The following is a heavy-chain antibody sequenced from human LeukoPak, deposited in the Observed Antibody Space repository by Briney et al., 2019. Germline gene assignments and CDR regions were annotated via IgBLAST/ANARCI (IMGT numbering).Heavy chain of an antibody. CDR1: GFTFSTYN. CDR3: ARGGTLVRGGDPFDF. Sequence: AGGSLRLSCAASGFTFSTYNMNWVRQAPGKGLEWVSAITTSSAYIYYADSVKGRFTISRDNSKNVVYLEMNTVRAEDTALYFCARGGTLVRGGDPFDFWGQGTQVTVSS. CDR2: ITTSSAYI. V-gene: IGHV3-21*04. J-gene: IGHJ4*02. D-gene: IGHD3-10*01.